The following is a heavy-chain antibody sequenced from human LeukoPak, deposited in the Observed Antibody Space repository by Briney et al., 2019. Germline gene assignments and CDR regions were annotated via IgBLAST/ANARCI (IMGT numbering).Heavy chain of an antibody. D-gene: IGHD3-22*01. Sequence: GGSLRLSCAASGFTFSSYAVPWVRQAPGKGLEWVAVISYDGSNKYYADSVKGRFTISRDNSKNTLYLQMNSLRAEDTAVYYCARGDNYYDSSGQGFYFDYWGQGTLVTVSS. V-gene: IGHV3-30-3*01. J-gene: IGHJ4*02. CDR1: GFTFSSYA. CDR3: ARGDNYYDSSGQGFYFDY. CDR2: ISYDGSNK.